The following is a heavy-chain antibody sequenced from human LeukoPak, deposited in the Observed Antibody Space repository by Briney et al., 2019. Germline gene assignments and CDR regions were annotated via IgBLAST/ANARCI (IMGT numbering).Heavy chain of an antibody. CDR2: IIPIFGTA. J-gene: IGHJ3*02. CDR1: GGTFSSYA. CDR3: ARGWSGHGASDI. V-gene: IGHV1-69*13. Sequence: SVKVSCKAFGGTFSSYAISWVRQAPGQGLEWMGGIIPIFGTANYAQKFQGRVTITADESTSTAYMELSSLRSEDTAVYYCARGWSGHGASDIWGQGTMVTVSS. D-gene: IGHD3-3*01.